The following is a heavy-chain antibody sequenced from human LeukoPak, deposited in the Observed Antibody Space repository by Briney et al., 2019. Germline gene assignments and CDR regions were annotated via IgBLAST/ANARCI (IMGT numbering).Heavy chain of an antibody. CDR2: ISGSGGST. D-gene: IGHD6-19*01. V-gene: IGHV3-23*01. CDR1: GFVFSNAW. Sequence: GGSLRLSCAPSGFVFSNAWMSWVRQAPGKGLEWVSAISGSGGSTYYADSVKGRFTISRDNSKNTLYLQMNSLRAEDTAVYYCAKDAVAGPFDYWGQGTLVTVSS. CDR3: AKDAVAGPFDY. J-gene: IGHJ4*02.